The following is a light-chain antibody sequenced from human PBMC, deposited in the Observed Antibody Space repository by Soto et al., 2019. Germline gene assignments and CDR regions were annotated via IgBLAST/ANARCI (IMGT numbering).Light chain of an antibody. CDR2: GAS. J-gene: IGKJ1*01. Sequence: EIVFTQSPGTLSLSPGERATLSCWASQSVDSRHLAWYQQKPGQAPRLLFYGASTRSTGVPARFSGSESGTEFTLTISGLQSEDLAVYYCQQYDQWPRTFGQGTKVEIK. V-gene: IGKV3-15*01. CDR3: QQYDQWPRT. CDR1: QSVDSRH.